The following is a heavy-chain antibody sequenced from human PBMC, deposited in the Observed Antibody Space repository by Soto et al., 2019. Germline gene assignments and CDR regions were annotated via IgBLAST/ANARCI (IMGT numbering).Heavy chain of an antibody. V-gene: IGHV1-69*19. J-gene: IGHJ4*02. D-gene: IGHD2-15*01. CDR1: GGTFNTYA. CDR2: ISPMFGAA. Sequence: QVQLVQSGAEMKKPGSSVKVSCQSSGGTFNTYAMNWVRQAPGQGPEWMGDISPMFGAANYAPKFQGRVTITADESTGTSYMQLSSLTSEDTALYFCAREVQVHSAAFVLWGQGTVVTVSS. CDR3: AREVQVHSAAFVL.